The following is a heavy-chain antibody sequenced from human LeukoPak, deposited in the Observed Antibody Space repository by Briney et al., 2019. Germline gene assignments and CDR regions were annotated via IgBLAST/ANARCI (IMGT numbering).Heavy chain of an antibody. Sequence: GGSLRLSCVASGFTFSSFWMSWVRQAPGKGLEWVANIKQDGSQKYYVDSVKGRFTISRDNAKNSLYLQMNSLRAEDTAVYYCAGSSGWLTAYWGQGTLVTVSS. D-gene: IGHD6-19*01. CDR2: IKQDGSQK. J-gene: IGHJ4*02. V-gene: IGHV3-7*01. CDR1: GFTFSSFW. CDR3: AGSSGWLTAY.